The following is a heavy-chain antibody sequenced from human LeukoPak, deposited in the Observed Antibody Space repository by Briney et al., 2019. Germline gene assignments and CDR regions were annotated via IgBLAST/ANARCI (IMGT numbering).Heavy chain of an antibody. CDR1: GYTFTSNY. Sequence: ASVKVSCKASGYTFTSNYIHWVRQAPGQGPEWVGIIHPSGGSTSYAQNFQGRVTMTKDTSTSTVYMELSSLRSEDTALYYCARITMTTSAWYFDLWGRGTLVTVSS. V-gene: IGHV1-46*01. CDR3: ARITMTTSAWYFDL. CDR2: IHPSGGST. J-gene: IGHJ2*01. D-gene: IGHD3-22*01.